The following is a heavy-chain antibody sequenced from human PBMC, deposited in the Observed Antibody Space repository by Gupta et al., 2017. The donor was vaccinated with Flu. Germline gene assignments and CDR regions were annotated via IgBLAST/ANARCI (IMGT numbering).Heavy chain of an antibody. CDR2: ITASIHGDTT. V-gene: IGHV3-15*01. CDR3: VKDQHLDS. J-gene: IGHJ4*02. Sequence: EVQLVEAGGGLVKPGQYIRLSGAASGFPFSNTWMSWVRQAPGKGLEWVGRITASIHGDTTDYAEPVKGRFTDARAGSKNMLVREMDSIRPRDTAWAVGVKDQHLDSWGQGTLVTVSS. CDR1: GFPFSNTW. D-gene: IGHD6-19*01.